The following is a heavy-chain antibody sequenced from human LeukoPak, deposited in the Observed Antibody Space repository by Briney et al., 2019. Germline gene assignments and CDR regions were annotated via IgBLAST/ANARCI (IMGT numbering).Heavy chain of an antibody. V-gene: IGHV3-7*01. Sequence: GSLRLSCVVSGFTFNRCWMNWVRQAPGKGLEWVAHINPDGRDTYYVDSVKGRFTISRDNAQNSMYLQMNSLRVEDTAVYYCTSWGDTTAEYFQRWGQGTLVTVSS. D-gene: IGHD2-21*02. CDR2: INPDGRDT. J-gene: IGHJ1*01. CDR1: GFTFNRCW. CDR3: TSWGDTTAEYFQR.